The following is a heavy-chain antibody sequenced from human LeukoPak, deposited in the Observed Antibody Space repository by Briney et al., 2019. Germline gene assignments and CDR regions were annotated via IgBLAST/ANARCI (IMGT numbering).Heavy chain of an antibody. V-gene: IGHV3-23*01. CDR2: ISGSGGST. CDR1: GFTFSTYG. CDR3: AKDRGVTAIRTSMDY. Sequence: PGGSLRLSCAASGFTFSTYGMSWVRQAPGKGLEWVSAISGSGGSTYYADSVKGRFTISRDNSKNTLYLQMNSLRAEDTAVYYCAKDRGVTAIRTSMDYWGQGTLVSVSS. D-gene: IGHD2-21*02. J-gene: IGHJ4*02.